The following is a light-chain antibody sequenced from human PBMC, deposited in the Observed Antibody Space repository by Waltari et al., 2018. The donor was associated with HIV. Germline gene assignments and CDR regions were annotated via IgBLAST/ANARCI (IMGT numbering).Light chain of an antibody. Sequence: QSALTQPASVSGSPGQSITISCTGPSSDVGSYHLVSWYQQHPGKAPKLMIYEVSKRPSGVSNRFSGSKSGNTASLTISGLQAEDEADYYCCSYAGSSTFEVFGGGTKLTVL. CDR1: SSDVGSYHL. CDR2: EVS. J-gene: IGLJ3*02. V-gene: IGLV2-23*02. CDR3: CSYAGSSTFEV.